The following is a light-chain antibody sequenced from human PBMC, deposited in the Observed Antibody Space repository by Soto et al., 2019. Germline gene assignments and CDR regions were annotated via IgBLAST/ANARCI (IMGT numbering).Light chain of an antibody. CDR3: SSYTSSTTEV. V-gene: IGLV2-14*01. Sequence: QSALTQPASVSGSPGQSIAISCTGTSSDVGGYNYVSWYQQHPGKAPKLMIHDVSERPSGVSNRFSGSKFGNTASLTISGLQAEDEADYCCSSYTSSTTEVFGGGTKVTVL. J-gene: IGLJ3*02. CDR1: SSDVGGYNY. CDR2: DVS.